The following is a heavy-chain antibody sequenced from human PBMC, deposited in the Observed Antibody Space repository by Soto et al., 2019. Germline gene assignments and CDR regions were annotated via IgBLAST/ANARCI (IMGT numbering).Heavy chain of an antibody. CDR2: IYYSGST. CDR3: ARHKGGYDSRQPWVKVSYYYYMDV. Sequence: PSETLSLTCTVSGGSISSYYWSWIRQPPGKGLEWIGYIYYSGSTNYNPSLKSRVTISVDTSKNQFSLKLSSVTAADTAVYYCARHKGGYDSRQPWVKVSYYYYMDVWGKGTTVTVSS. D-gene: IGHD5-12*01. J-gene: IGHJ6*03. V-gene: IGHV4-59*08. CDR1: GGSISSYY.